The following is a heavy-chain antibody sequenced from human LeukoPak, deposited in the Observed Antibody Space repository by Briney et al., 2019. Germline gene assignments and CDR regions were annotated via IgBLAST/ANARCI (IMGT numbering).Heavy chain of an antibody. V-gene: IGHV3-23*01. Sequence: GGSLRLSCAASGFTFSTDVMSWVRQAPGKGLECVSAISGSGGNTYYADSVEGRFTISRDNSKNTLYLQMNSLRAEDTAVYYCAKGHDSSGYSQTFFDYWGQGTLVTVSS. CDR3: AKGHDSSGYSQTFFDY. J-gene: IGHJ4*02. CDR1: GFTFSTDV. D-gene: IGHD3-22*01. CDR2: ISGSGGNT.